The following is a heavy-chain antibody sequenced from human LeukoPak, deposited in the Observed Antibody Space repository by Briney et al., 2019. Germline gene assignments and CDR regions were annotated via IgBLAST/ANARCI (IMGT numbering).Heavy chain of an antibody. V-gene: IGHV2-70*17. CDR1: GFSLNTAGMC. CDR3: ARIRWTTVTTRRYYMDV. CDR2: IDWDDDE. J-gene: IGHJ6*03. Sequence: SGPALVKPTQTLTLTCTFSGFSLNTAGMCVGWIRQPTGTALEWLARIDWDDDEFYSTSLKTRLTISKDTSKNQVALTVTNVDPVDTATYFCARIRWTTVTTRRYYMDVWGEGTPVTVSS. D-gene: IGHD4-17*01.